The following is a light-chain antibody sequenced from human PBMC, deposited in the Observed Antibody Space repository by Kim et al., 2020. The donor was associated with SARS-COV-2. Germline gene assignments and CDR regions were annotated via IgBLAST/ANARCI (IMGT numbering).Light chain of an antibody. Sequence: ASVGDRVTVTCRASEDISSYLVWYQQKPGKAPKPLIYAASTLQSGVPSRFSGSRSGRVFTLTISGLQSEDVATYYCQNYNRAPWTFGQGTKVDIK. CDR2: AAS. CDR1: EDISSY. V-gene: IGKV1-27*01. J-gene: IGKJ1*01. CDR3: QNYNRAPWT.